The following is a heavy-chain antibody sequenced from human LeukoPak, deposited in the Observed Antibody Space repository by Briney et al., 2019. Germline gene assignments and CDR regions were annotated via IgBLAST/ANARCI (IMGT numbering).Heavy chain of an antibody. Sequence: ASVKVSCKVSGYTLTELSMHWVRQAPGKGLEWMGGFDPEDGETIYAQKFQGRVTMTEDTSTDTAYMELSSLRSEDTAVYYCATLRHYYYYYGMDVWGQGTLVTVSS. CDR2: FDPEDGET. CDR1: GYTLTELS. J-gene: IGHJ6*02. CDR3: ATLRHYYYYYGMDV. V-gene: IGHV1-24*01.